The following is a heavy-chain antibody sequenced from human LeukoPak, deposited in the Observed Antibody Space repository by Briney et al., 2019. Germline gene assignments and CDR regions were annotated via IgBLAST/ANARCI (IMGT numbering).Heavy chain of an antibody. Sequence: ASVKVSCTASGGTFSSYAISWVRQAPGQGLEWMGWISAYNGNTNYAQKLQGRVTMTTDTSTSTAYMELRSLRSDDTAVYYCARAHKLLPQPPVSWGQGTLVTVSS. CDR2: ISAYNGNT. V-gene: IGHV1-18*01. CDR1: GGTFSSYA. J-gene: IGHJ5*02. D-gene: IGHD2-2*01. CDR3: ARAHKLLPQPPVS.